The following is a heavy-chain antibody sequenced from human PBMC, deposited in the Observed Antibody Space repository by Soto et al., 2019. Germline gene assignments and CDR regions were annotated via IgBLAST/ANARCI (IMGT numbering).Heavy chain of an antibody. CDR3: ARATNPYCSGGSCYHRDFDY. CDR2: MDPNSGNT. J-gene: IGHJ4*02. CDR1: GYTFTSYD. Sequence: ASVKVSCTASGYTFTSYDINWVRQATGQGLEWMGWMDPNSGNTGYAQKFQGRVTMTRNTSISTAYMELSSLRSEDTAVYYCARATNPYCSGGSCYHRDFDYWGQGTLVTVSS. D-gene: IGHD2-15*01. V-gene: IGHV1-8*01.